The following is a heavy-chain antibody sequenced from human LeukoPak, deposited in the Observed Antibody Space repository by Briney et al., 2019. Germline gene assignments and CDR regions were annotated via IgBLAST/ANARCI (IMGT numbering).Heavy chain of an antibody. CDR2: IYTSGST. J-gene: IGHJ1*01. Sequence: SETLSLTCTVSGGSISSYYWSWIRQPAGKGLEWIGRIYTSGSTNYNPPLKSRVTMSVDTSKNQFSLKLSSVTAADTAVYYCAGNLIAAAGSAEYFQHWGQGTLVTVSS. CDR3: AGNLIAAAGSAEYFQH. CDR1: GGSISSYY. V-gene: IGHV4-4*07. D-gene: IGHD6-13*01.